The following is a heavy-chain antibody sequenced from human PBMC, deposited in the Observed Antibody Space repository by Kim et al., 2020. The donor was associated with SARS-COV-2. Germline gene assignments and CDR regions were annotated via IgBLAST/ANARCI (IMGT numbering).Heavy chain of an antibody. D-gene: IGHD6-25*01. CDR3: PRPQMTAFDY. J-gene: IGHJ4*02. Sequence: YPNNADSVKGRIPLSRGNAKNSLYLQMNSLRAEDTAVYYCPRPQMTAFDYWGQGTLVTVSS. CDR2: YP. V-gene: IGHV3-11*03.